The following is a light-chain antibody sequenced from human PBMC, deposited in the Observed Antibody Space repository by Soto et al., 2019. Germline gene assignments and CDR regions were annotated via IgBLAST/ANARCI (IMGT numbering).Light chain of an antibody. CDR2: GAS. V-gene: IGKV3-20*01. CDR3: QQYHNWPPIT. Sequence: EIVLTQSPGTLSLSPGERATLSCRASQSVRSSYLTWYQQKPGQAPRLLIYGASSRATGIPARFSGSGSGTEFTLTISNLQSEDFAVYFCQQYHNWPPITFGQGTRLEI. J-gene: IGKJ5*01. CDR1: QSVRSSY.